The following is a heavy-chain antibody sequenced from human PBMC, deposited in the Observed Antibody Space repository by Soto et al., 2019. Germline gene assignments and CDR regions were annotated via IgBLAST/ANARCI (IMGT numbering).Heavy chain of an antibody. CDR2: IIPIFGTA. CDR3: AADYYDTSGYYFAY. Sequence: SVKVSCKASGGTFSSYAITWVRQAPGQGLEWMGGIIPIFGTANYAQKFQGRVTITADESTSTAYMELSSLRSEDTAVYYCAADYYDTSGYYFAYWGQGTLVTVSS. D-gene: IGHD3-22*01. J-gene: IGHJ4*02. V-gene: IGHV1-69*13. CDR1: GGTFSSYA.